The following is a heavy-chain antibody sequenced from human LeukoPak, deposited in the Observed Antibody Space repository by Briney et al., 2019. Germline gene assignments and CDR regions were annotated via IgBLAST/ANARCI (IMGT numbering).Heavy chain of an antibody. D-gene: IGHD3-10*01. CDR2: ISDSGRT. CDR3: ARVGGH. Sequence: GGSLRLSCAGSGFIVTTYYMTWVRQAPGKGLESVSAISDSGRTYYADSVKGRFTISRDNSKNTLYLQMNSLRVEDTAVYYCARVGGHWGQGTLVTVSS. CDR1: GFIVTTYY. J-gene: IGHJ4*02. V-gene: IGHV3-53*01.